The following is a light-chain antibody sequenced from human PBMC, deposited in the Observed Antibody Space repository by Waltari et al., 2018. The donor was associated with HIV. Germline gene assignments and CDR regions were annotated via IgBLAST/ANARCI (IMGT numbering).Light chain of an antibody. Sequence: QSVLTQPPSVSATPGQTINISCSECRSNIGGNFVFWYQQVATTAPRLLVYRNDPRPSGVSDRFSGFRLGTSASLAISGLRSEDEGNYYCASWDDSLPGHVFGTGT. J-gene: IGLJ1*01. V-gene: IGLV1-47*01. CDR2: RND. CDR1: RSNIGGNF. CDR3: ASWDDSLPGHV.